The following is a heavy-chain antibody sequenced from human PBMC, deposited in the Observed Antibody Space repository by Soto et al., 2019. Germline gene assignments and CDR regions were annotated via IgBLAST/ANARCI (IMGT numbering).Heavy chain of an antibody. D-gene: IGHD3-22*01. CDR3: ARDYYYHSSGYPNYFDY. CDR1: GDSVSSNSAA. V-gene: IGHV6-1*01. CDR2: TYYRSKWYN. Sequence: SQTLSLTCAISGDSVSSNSAAWNWIRQSPSRGLEWLGRTYYRSKWYNDYAVSVKSRITINPDTSKNQFSLQLNSVTPEDTAVYYCARDYYYHSSGYPNYFDYWGQGTLVTVSS. J-gene: IGHJ4*02.